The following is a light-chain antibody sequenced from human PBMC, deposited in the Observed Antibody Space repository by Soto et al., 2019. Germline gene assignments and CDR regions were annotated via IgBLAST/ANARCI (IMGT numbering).Light chain of an antibody. J-gene: IGKJ2*01. CDR2: CAS. CDR3: QQAYSTPL. Sequence: DIVMTQSPDSLAVSLGERATINCKSSQSVLYSSNNTNYLAWYQQKPGQPPKVLIHCASTRESGVPDRVSGSGSGGDFTLTIRSLQAEDVAVYYCQQAYSTPLFGQGTKLEIK. CDR1: QSVLYSSNNTNY. V-gene: IGKV4-1*01.